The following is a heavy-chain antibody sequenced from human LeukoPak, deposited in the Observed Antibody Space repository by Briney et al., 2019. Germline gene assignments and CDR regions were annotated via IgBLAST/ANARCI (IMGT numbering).Heavy chain of an antibody. J-gene: IGHJ6*03. Sequence: GGSLRLSCAASGFTFSNSALSWVRQAPGKGLEWVSDISGSGGSTYYADSVKGRFTISRDNSKNTLYLQMNSLRAEDTAVYYCARADYSSTWSHDYYYMDVWGKGTTVTVSS. V-gene: IGHV3-23*01. D-gene: IGHD6-13*01. CDR2: ISGSGGST. CDR3: ARADYSSTWSHDYYYMDV. CDR1: GFTFSNSA.